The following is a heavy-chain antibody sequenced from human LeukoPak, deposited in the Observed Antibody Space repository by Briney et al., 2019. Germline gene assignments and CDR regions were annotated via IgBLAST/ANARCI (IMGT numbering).Heavy chain of an antibody. CDR2: VIPIFGTA. J-gene: IGHJ4*02. CDR3: ARTLVGGDYFFDY. Sequence: SVKVSCKASGGTFSSYAISWVRQAPGQGLEWMGGVIPIFGTANYAQKFQGRVTITADESTSTAYMELSSLRSEDTAVYYCARTLVGGDYFFDYWGQGTLVTVSS. V-gene: IGHV1-69*13. D-gene: IGHD4-17*01. CDR1: GGTFSSYA.